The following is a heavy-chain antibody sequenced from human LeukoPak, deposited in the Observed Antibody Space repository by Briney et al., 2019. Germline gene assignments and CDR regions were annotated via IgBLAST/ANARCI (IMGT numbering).Heavy chain of an antibody. CDR3: AKKRVSGAMGNCFDS. CDR2: IKQDGSEK. D-gene: IGHD1-26*01. CDR1: GFTISSYW. J-gene: IGHJ4*02. Sequence: GGSLRLSCAASGFTISSYWMSWVRQAPGKGLEWVANIKQDGSEKHYVDSVKGRFTISRDNAKNSLYLQMNSLRADDTAVYFCAKKRVSGAMGNCFDSWGQGTLVTVSS. V-gene: IGHV3-7*03.